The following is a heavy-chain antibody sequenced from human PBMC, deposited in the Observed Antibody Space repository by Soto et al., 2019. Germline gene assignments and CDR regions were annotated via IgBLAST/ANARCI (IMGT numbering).Heavy chain of an antibody. J-gene: IGHJ4*02. V-gene: IGHV4-39*01. CDR3: ESRDPGTSVDY. CDR1: GNSISVHSYY. Sequence: PSETLSLTCTVSGNSISVHSYYWTWIRQPPGKGLEWIGSSYYSGTTYFNPSLKSRASISVDTSKNEFSLSLGSVTAADTAVYYCESRDPGTSVDYWGQGTLVTVSS. CDR2: SYYSGTT. D-gene: IGHD1-7*01.